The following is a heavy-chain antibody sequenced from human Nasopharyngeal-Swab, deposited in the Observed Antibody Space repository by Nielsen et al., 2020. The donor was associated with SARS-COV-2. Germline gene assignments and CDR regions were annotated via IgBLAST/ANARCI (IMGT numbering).Heavy chain of an antibody. CDR2: INHGGTT. CDR3: ARGLVDVNMMLVVIGFSYWLDS. V-gene: IGHV4-34*01. J-gene: IGHJ5*01. CDR1: SGSFSDYN. Sequence: SQTLSLTCAVFSGSFSDYNWNWVRQPPGKGLEWIGEINHGGTTNYNPSLKSRVTVSVDTSKNQFSLRLTSVTAADTAVYYCARGLVDVNMMLVVIGFSYWLDSWGQGTLVTVSS. D-gene: IGHD3-22*01.